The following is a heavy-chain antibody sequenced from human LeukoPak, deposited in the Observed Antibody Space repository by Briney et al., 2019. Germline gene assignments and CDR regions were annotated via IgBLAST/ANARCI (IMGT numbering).Heavy chain of an antibody. V-gene: IGHV1-8*01. D-gene: IGHD3-10*01. Sequence: ASVKVSCKASGYTFTSYDINWVRQATGQGLEWMGWMNPSSGNTGYAQKFQGRVTMTRNTSISTAYMELSSLRSEDTAVYYCASGVYGSGSYLDYYYYGMDVWGQGTTVTVSS. CDR2: MNPSSGNT. CDR3: ASGVYGSGSYLDYYYYGMDV. J-gene: IGHJ6*02. CDR1: GYTFTSYD.